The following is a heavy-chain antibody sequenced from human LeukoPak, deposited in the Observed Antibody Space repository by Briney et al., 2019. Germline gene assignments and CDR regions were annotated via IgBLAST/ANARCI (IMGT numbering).Heavy chain of an antibody. V-gene: IGHV4-38-2*02. D-gene: IGHD3-10*01. CDR3: ARHLNYYGSGSYGAYYYYGMDV. CDR1: GYSISSGYY. CDR2: IYHSGSA. J-gene: IGHJ6*02. Sequence: SETLSLTCSVSGYSISSGYYWGWFRQPPGKGLDWIGSIYHSGSAYYNPSLKSRVTISVDTSKNQLSLRLTSVTAADTAVYYCARHLNYYGSGSYGAYYYYGMDVWGQGTTVTVSS.